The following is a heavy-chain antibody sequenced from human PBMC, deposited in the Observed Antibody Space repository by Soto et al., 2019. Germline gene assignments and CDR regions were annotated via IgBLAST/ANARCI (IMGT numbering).Heavy chain of an antibody. J-gene: IGHJ4*02. Sequence: PGGSLRLSCAASGFTVSSNYMNWVRQAPGKGLEWVSVIYSGGSTYYADSVKGRFSISRDNSKNTLYLQMNSLRAEDTAVYYCARIVGATYRFLDFWRQGPLVTVSS. V-gene: IGHV3-53*01. CDR2: IYSGGST. D-gene: IGHD1-26*01. CDR3: ARIVGATYRFLDF. CDR1: GFTVSSNY.